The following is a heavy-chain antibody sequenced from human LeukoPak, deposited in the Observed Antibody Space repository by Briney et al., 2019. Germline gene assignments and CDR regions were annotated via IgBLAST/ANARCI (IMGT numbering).Heavy chain of an antibody. Sequence: PGGSLRLSCAASGFTFSSYGMHWVRQAPGKGLEWVAGISYDGSNRYHGDSVKGRFTISRDNFGNTLYLQMNSLRPEDTAVYYCAEDLGEVSAAGDHWGQGTLVTVSS. CDR1: GFTFSSYG. D-gene: IGHD6-13*01. CDR2: ISYDGSNR. V-gene: IGHV3-30*18. J-gene: IGHJ4*02. CDR3: AEDLGEVSAAGDH.